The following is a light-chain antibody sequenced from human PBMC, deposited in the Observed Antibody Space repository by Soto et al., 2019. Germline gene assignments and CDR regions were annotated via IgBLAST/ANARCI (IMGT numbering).Light chain of an antibody. CDR1: QGIAPY. CDR3: QKYNSAPLT. Sequence: DVQMTQSPSSLSAFVGDRVTITCRASQGIAPYLAWFQQKPGKVPKLLIYATSTLQSGVPSRFCGSGSGTDFTLTINSLQPEDVGTYYCQKYNSAPLTFGGGTKVEIK. CDR2: ATS. V-gene: IGKV1-27*01. J-gene: IGKJ4*01.